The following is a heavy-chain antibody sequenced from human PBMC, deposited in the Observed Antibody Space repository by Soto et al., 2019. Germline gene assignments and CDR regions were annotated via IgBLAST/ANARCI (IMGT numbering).Heavy chain of an antibody. CDR1: GGSISSYY. Sequence: SETLSLTCTVSGGSISSYYWSWIRQPAGKGLECIGRIYASGSTNYNPSLKSRVTMSVDTSKNQVSLRLTSVTAADTAVYYCTRDVYGSTTSGYYYYAMDVWDQGTTVTVSS. CDR3: TRDVYGSTTSGYYYYAMDV. J-gene: IGHJ6*02. D-gene: IGHD2-2*01. CDR2: IYASGST. V-gene: IGHV4-4*07.